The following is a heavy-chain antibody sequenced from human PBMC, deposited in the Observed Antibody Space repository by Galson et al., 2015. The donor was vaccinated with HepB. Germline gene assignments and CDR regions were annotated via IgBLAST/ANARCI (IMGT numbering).Heavy chain of an antibody. J-gene: IGHJ4*02. CDR2: IGSKANSYAT. Sequence: SLRLSRAASGFTFSGSAMHWVRQASGRGLAWVGRIGSKANSYATAYAASVKGRFTISRDDSKNTAYMQMNSLKTEDTAVYYCTRLGDLSGYSSLWGQGTLVTVSS. V-gene: IGHV3-73*01. CDR3: TRLGDLSGYSSL. CDR1: GFTFSGSA. D-gene: IGHD6-13*01.